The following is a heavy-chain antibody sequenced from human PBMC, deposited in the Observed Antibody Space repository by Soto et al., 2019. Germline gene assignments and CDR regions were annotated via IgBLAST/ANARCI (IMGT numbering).Heavy chain of an antibody. J-gene: IGHJ3*01. CDR3: VRDYRYAFDL. Sequence: QLVESGGGLVQPGGSLRLSCAASEFTFNTYSMNWVRQAPGKGLEWLSYISPGSDRMFYADSVKGRFAISRDNAENSLYLQLHSLRAEDTALYYCVRDYRYAFDLWGQGTVVTVSS. CDR1: EFTFNTYS. CDR2: ISPGSDRM. V-gene: IGHV3-48*01. D-gene: IGHD3-16*02.